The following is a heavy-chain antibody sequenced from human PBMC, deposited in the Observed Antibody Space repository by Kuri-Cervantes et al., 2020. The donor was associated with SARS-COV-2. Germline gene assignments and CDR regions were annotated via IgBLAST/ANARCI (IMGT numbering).Heavy chain of an antibody. CDR3: ARAPTAGRLRYFDWFSSGPSNYYGMDV. D-gene: IGHD3-9*01. J-gene: IGHJ6*02. Sequence: GGSLRLSCAASGFTFSSYSMNWVRQAPGKGLEWDSSISSSSSYIYYADSVKSRFTISRDNAKNSLYLQMNSLRAEDTAVYYCARAPTAGRLRYFDWFSSGPSNYYGMDVWGQGTTVTVSS. CDR2: ISSSSSYI. CDR1: GFTFSSYS. V-gene: IGHV3-21*01.